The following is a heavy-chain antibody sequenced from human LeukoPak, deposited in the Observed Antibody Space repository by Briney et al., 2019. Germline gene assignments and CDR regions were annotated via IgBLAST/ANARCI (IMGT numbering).Heavy chain of an antibody. Sequence: GGSLRLSCAASGFTFDDYGMSWVRQAPGKGLEWVSGINWNGGSTGYADSVKGRFTISRDNAKNSLYLQMNSLRAEDTAVYYRARADYSSSWYYLDYWGQGTLVTVSS. CDR1: GFTFDDYG. CDR3: ARADYSSSWYYLDY. J-gene: IGHJ4*02. D-gene: IGHD6-13*01. CDR2: INWNGGST. V-gene: IGHV3-20*04.